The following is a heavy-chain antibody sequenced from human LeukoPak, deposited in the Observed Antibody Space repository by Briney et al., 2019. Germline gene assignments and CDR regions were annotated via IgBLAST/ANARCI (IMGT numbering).Heavy chain of an antibody. CDR2: IKEDGGKK. CDR1: GFTFTNYW. J-gene: IGHJ4*02. V-gene: IGHV3-7*01. D-gene: IGHD3-22*01. Sequence: HPGGSLRLSCAASGFTFTNYWMSWVRQAPGKGLEWVANIKEDGGKKYYVDSVKGRFTISRDNAKNSLYLQMDSLRAEDTAVYYCARDTPRQYYYDSSGDYWGQGTLVTVSS. CDR3: ARDTPRQYYYDSSGDY.